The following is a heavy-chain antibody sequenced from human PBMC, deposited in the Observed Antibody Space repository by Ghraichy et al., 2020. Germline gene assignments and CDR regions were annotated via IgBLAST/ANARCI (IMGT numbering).Heavy chain of an antibody. Sequence: QTLSLTCTVSGVSISSGDYYWSWIRQPPGKGLEWIGYIYYSGITYYNPSLKSRLTISVDTSKNQFSLKLSSVTAADTAVYYCARVHCSSISCHKEFDYWGQGTLVTVSS. V-gene: IGHV4-30-4*01. D-gene: IGHD2-2*02. CDR2: IYYSGIT. J-gene: IGHJ4*02. CDR3: ARVHCSSISCHKEFDY. CDR1: GVSISSGDYY.